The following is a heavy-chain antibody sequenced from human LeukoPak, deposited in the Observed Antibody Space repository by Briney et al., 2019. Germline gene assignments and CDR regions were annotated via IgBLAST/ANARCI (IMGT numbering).Heavy chain of an antibody. CDR2: ISAYNGNT. CDR3: ARVSSSAVGAYFDY. Sequence: ASVKVSCKASGYAFTSYGISWVRQAPGQGLEWMGWISAYNGNTNYAQKLQGRVTMTTDTSTSTAYMELRSLRSDDTAVYYCARVSSSAVGAYFDYWGQGTLVTVSS. V-gene: IGHV1-18*01. CDR1: GYAFTSYG. J-gene: IGHJ4*02. D-gene: IGHD1-26*01.